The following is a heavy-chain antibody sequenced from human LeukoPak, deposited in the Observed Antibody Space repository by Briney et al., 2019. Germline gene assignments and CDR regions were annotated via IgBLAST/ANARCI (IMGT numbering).Heavy chain of an antibody. D-gene: IGHD2-21*01. CDR1: GFTFSSYA. J-gene: IGHJ3*02. CDR2: ISGSGGST. V-gene: IGHV3-23*01. CDR3: ARPASLCGGDCSSAGDAFDI. Sequence: GGSLRLSCAASGFTFSSYAMSWVRQAPGKGLEWVSAISGSGGSTYYADSVKGRFTISRDNSKNTLYLQMNSLRAEDTAVYYCARPASLCGGDCSSAGDAFDIWGQGTMVTVSS.